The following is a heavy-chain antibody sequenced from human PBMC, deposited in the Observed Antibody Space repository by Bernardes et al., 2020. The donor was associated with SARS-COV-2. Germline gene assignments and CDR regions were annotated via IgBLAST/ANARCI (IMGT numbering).Heavy chain of an antibody. CDR1: GFTFNNYA. D-gene: IGHD2-21*01. J-gene: IGHJ3*01. Sequence: GGSLRLSCVASGFTFNNYAMSWVRQAPGKGLEWVASISKGGENTFYTDSVKGRFTISRDNSKKTLYLQMNSLRVEDTAIYYCAFRGYCGFSDCQAYRDFDVWGQGTVVTVSS. V-gene: IGHV3-23*01. CDR3: AFRGYCGFSDCQAYRDFDV. CDR2: ISKGGENT.